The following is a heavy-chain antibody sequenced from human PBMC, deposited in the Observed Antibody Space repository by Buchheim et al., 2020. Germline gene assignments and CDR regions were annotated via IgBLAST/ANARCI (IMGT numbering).Heavy chain of an antibody. V-gene: IGHV4-59*08. CDR3: ARQHYYGSGSYWFDP. D-gene: IGHD3-10*01. CDR1: GGSISSYY. J-gene: IGHJ5*02. CDR2: IYYSGST. Sequence: QVQLQESGPGLVKPSETLSLTCTVSGGSISSYYWSWIRQPPGKGLEWIGYIYYSGSTNYNPSLKSRVTISVDTSKNQFSLKLSSVTAADTAVYYCARQHYYGSGSYWFDPLGPGNP.